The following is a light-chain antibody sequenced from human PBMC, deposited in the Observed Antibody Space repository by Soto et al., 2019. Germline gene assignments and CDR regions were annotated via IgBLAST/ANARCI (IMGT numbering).Light chain of an antibody. CDR3: VTWDNTLTAVV. J-gene: IGLJ2*01. CDR2: DTN. V-gene: IGLV1-51*01. CDR1: RSNVGINY. Sequence: QSVLTQPPSVSAAPRQKVTISCSGSRSNVGINYVAWYQQLPGAAPKLLIYDTNKRPSGIPDRFSGSKSGTSATLDITGLQTGDEADYYCVTWDNTLTAVVFGGGIKLTVL.